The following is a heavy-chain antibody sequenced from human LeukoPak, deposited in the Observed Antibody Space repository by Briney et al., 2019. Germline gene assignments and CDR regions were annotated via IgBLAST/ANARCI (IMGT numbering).Heavy chain of an antibody. D-gene: IGHD3-10*01. J-gene: IGHJ6*03. CDR1: GFTFTSSA. CDR3: AASGFGFGELPSYFYYYMDV. V-gene: IGHV1-58*02. Sequence: GASVKVSCKASGFTFTSSAMQWVRQARGQRLEWIGWIVVGSGNTKYARKFQERVTITRDMSTGTAYMELSSLRSEDTAVYYCAASGFGFGELPSYFYYYMDVWGKGTTVTISS. CDR2: IVVGSGNT.